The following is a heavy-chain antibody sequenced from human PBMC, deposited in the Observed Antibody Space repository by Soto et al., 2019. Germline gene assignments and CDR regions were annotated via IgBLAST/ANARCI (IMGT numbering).Heavy chain of an antibody. J-gene: IGHJ5*02. Sequence: GASAKLSCKPSGYSFPSSGLSWERQAPRPRLELMGWISAYNGSTSYAQKRQRRVTMTTDTTTSTAYMKLRSLRADDTAVYYCAGDWSGSYEPWGQGTLVTVSS. CDR3: AGDWSGSYEP. CDR2: ISAYNGST. CDR1: GYSFPSSG. D-gene: IGHD1-26*01. V-gene: IGHV1-18*01.